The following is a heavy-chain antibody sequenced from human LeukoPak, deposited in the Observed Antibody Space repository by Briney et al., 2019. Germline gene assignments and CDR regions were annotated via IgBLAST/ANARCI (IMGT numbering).Heavy chain of an antibody. CDR3: TRRRFHYYNSSGYYSRPQRTFDI. Sequence: SETLSLTCAVYGGSFSGYYWTWIRQPPGKGLEWIGEINHSGNSDYNPSLKSRVTISVDASKNQFALKLSSVTAADTALYYCTRRRFHYYNSSGYYSRPQRTFDIWGQGTMVTVSS. V-gene: IGHV4-34*01. D-gene: IGHD3-22*01. CDR2: INHSGNS. J-gene: IGHJ3*02. CDR1: GGSFSGYY.